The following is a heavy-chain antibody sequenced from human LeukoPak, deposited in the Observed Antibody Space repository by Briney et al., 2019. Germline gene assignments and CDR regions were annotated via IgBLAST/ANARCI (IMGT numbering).Heavy chain of an antibody. CDR3: GKGILSASAVAGFTGFDY. J-gene: IGHJ4*02. V-gene: IGHV3-43*01. Sequence: GGSLRLSCAASGFTFDDYTMHWVRQAPGKGLEWVSLISWDGGSTYYADSVKGRFTISRDNSKNSLFLQMNSLRTDDSALYYCGKGILSASAVAGFTGFDYWGQGTLVTVSS. D-gene: IGHD6-19*01. CDR1: GFTFDDYT. CDR2: ISWDGGST.